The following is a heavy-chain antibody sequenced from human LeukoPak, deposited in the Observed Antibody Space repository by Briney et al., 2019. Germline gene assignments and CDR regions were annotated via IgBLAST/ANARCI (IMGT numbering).Heavy chain of an antibody. D-gene: IGHD1-1*01. V-gene: IGHV1-2*02. CDR2: INPNSGGT. J-gene: IGHJ4*02. Sequence: ASVKVSCKASGYTFTGYYLHWVRQAPGQGLEWMGWINPNSGGTNYAQKFQGRVTTTRDTSISTAYMELSRLRSDDTAVCYCARSNDVNLFGYWGQGSLVTVPS. CDR3: ARSNDVNLFGY. CDR1: GYTFTGYY.